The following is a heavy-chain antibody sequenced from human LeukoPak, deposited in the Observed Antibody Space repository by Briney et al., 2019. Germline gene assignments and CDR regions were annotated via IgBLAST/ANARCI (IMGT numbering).Heavy chain of an antibody. J-gene: IGHJ6*03. CDR3: ATTGLADPRGNYYYYMDV. CDR1: GGTFSSYA. V-gene: IGHV1-69*13. D-gene: IGHD1/OR15-1a*01. CDR2: IIPIFGTA. Sequence: SVKVSCKASGGTFSSYAISWVRQAPGQGLEWMGGIIPIFGTANYAQKFQGRVTITADESTSTAYMELSSLRSEDTAVYYCATTGLADPRGNYYYYMDVWGKGTTVTVSS.